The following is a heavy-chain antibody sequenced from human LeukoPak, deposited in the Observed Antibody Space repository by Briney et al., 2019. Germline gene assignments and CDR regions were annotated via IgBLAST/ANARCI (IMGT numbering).Heavy chain of an antibody. CDR2: IYYSGST. CDR3: ARGVVVPAAIRGIEDWFDP. D-gene: IGHD2-2*02. J-gene: IGHJ5*02. Sequence: PSETLSLTCTVSGGSISSGGYYWSWIRQHPGKGLEWIGYIYYSGSTYYNPSLKSRVTISVDTSKNQFSLKLSSVTAADTAVSYCARGVVVPAAIRGIEDWFDPWGQGTLVTVSS. CDR1: GGSISSGGYY. V-gene: IGHV4-31*03.